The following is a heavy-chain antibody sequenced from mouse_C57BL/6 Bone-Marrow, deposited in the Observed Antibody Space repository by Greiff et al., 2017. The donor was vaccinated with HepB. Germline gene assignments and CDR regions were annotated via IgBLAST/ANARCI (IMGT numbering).Heavy chain of an antibody. CDR3: ARPNNYGSSFSFDY. D-gene: IGHD1-1*01. Sequence: DVHLVESGGGLVKPGGSLKLSCAASGFTFSDYGMHWVRQAPEKGLEWVAYISSGSSTIYYADTVKGRFTISRDNAKNTLFLQMTSLRSEDTAMYYCARPNNYGSSFSFDYWGQGTTLTVSS. CDR2: ISSGSSTI. CDR1: GFTFSDYG. J-gene: IGHJ2*01. V-gene: IGHV5-17*01.